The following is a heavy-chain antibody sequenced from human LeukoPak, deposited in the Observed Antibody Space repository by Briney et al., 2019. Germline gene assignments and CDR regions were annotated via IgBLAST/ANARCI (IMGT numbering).Heavy chain of an antibody. D-gene: IGHD6-13*01. CDR1: RFTFSSYG. Sequence: GGTLRLSCAASRFTFSSYGMSWVRQAPGKGLEWVSGISGSGGSTYYADSAKGRFTISRDNSKNTLYLQMNSLRVEDTAVYYCAKEGGLRSSWSFDFWGQGILVIVSS. CDR2: ISGSGGST. CDR3: AKEGGLRSSWSFDF. J-gene: IGHJ4*02. V-gene: IGHV3-23*01.